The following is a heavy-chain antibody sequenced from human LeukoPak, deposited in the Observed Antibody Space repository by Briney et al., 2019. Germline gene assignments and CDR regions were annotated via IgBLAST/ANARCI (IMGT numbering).Heavy chain of an antibody. J-gene: IGHJ4*02. V-gene: IGHV4-38-2*01. CDR3: ARNDSSGYFDY. D-gene: IGHD3-22*01. CDR2: VYHSGST. CDR1: DYSISSGNY. Sequence: SETLSLTCAVSDYSISSGNYWGGIRQPPGKGLEWIGSVYHSGSTHYRPSLKSRVTISVCTSKNQFSLKLSSVTAADTTVYYCARNDSSGYFDYWGQGTLVTVSS.